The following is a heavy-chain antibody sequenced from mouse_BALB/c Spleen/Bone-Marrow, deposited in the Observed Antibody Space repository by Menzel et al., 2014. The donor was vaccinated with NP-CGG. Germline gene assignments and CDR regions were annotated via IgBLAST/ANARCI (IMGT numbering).Heavy chain of an antibody. V-gene: IGHV1S81*02. Sequence: QVQLQQSGAELVKPGASVKLSCKASGYTFTSYWMHWVKQRPGQGLEWIGEINPSNGRTNYNEKFKDKATLTVDKSSNTAYMQLKSLTSEDSAVYYCASYGNSFGYWGQGTLVTVSA. CDR2: INPSNGRT. CDR3: ASYGNSFGY. CDR1: GYTFTSYW. J-gene: IGHJ3*01. D-gene: IGHD2-1*01.